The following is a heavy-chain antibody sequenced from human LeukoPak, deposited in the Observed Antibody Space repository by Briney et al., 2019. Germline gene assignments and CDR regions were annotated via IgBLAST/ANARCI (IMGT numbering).Heavy chain of an antibody. D-gene: IGHD2-15*01. Sequence: ASVKVSCKASGYTFTSYGISWVRQAPGQGLEWMGWISAYNGNTNYAQKLQGRVTMTTDTSTSTAYMELRSLRSDDTAVYYCARDGGRYCSGGSCPHGYFDLWGRGTLVTVSS. CDR1: GYTFTSYG. CDR3: ARDGGRYCSGGSCPHGYFDL. V-gene: IGHV1-18*01. CDR2: ISAYNGNT. J-gene: IGHJ2*01.